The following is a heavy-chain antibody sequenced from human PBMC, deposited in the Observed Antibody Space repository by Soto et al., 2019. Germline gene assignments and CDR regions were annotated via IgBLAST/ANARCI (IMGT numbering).Heavy chain of an antibody. J-gene: IGHJ5*02. V-gene: IGHV3-53*01. CDR2: HYSGGRT. CDR1: GFSVSSNY. D-gene: IGHD1-26*01. CDR3: ARHRHPRGTVGATSPLDP. Sequence: GGSLRLSCAISGFSVSSNYLSWVRQAPGKGLEWVSVHYSGGRTYYADSVQARFTISRDKSNNTLYLQMRRVRAEDTAVYFCARHRHPRGTVGATSPLDPWGQGPQVTVSS.